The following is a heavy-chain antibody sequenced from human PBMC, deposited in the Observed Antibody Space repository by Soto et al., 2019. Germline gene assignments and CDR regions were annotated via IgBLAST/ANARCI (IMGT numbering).Heavy chain of an antibody. D-gene: IGHD6-13*01. V-gene: IGHV4-59*02. Sequence: SETLSLTCSFSGDSVTSHYFTWIRQSPEKGLEWIGYMHYTGFSHYNPSLKSRLTISVDKSKNQFTLQLTSVTVADTAVYYCARGTGETAAGTGWFDPWGQGTLVTVSS. J-gene: IGHJ5*02. CDR1: GDSVTSHY. CDR2: MHYTGFS. CDR3: ARGTGETAAGTGWFDP.